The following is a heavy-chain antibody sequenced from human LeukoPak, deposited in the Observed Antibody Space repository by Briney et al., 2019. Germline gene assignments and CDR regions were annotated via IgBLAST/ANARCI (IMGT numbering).Heavy chain of an antibody. V-gene: IGHV1-2*02. CDR1: GYTFTAYY. Sequence: ASVKVSCKTSGYTFTAYYVHWVRQAPGQGLEWMGWINPDSGGTNYAQKFQARVTMTGDTSIRTACMELNSLRSDDTAVYYCARGLGDYVAVDYWGQGTLVTVSS. J-gene: IGHJ4*02. CDR3: ARGLGDYVAVDY. CDR2: INPDSGGT. D-gene: IGHD4-17*01.